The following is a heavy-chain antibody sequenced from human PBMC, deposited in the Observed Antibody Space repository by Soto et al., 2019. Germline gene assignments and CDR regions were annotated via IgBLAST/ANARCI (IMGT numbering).Heavy chain of an antibody. Sequence: SMKVSCKASGGTFSSYAISWVRQAPGQRGEWMGGIIPIFGIASYAQKFQGRVTITADKSTSTAYMELSSLGSEDTAVFYCARDLTIGSDYSGYDVIDYWGQGTLVTVSS. D-gene: IGHD5-12*01. J-gene: IGHJ4*02. CDR3: ARDLTIGSDYSGYDVIDY. CDR1: GGTFSSYA. V-gene: IGHV1-69*10. CDR2: IIPIFGIA.